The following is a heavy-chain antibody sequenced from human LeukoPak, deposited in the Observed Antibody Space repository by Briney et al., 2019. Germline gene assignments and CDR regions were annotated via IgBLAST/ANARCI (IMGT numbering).Heavy chain of an antibody. V-gene: IGHV3-11*01. CDR3: ARGTYYYGSGSYYSGAFDI. CDR2: ISSSGSTI. CDR1: GFTFSDYY. D-gene: IGHD3-10*01. Sequence: PGGSLRLSCAASGFTFSDYYMSWIRQAPGKGLEWVSYISSSGSTIYYADSVKGRFTISRDNAKNSLYLQMNSLRAEDTAVYYCARGTYYYGSGSYYSGAFDIWGQGTMVTVSS. J-gene: IGHJ3*02.